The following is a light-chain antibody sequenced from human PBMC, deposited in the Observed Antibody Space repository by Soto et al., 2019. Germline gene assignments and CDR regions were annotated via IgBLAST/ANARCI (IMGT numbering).Light chain of an antibody. V-gene: IGKV3-11*01. Sequence: EIVLTQSPATLSLSPGERATLSCRASQSVSNYLAWYQQKPGQPPRLLIYDASNRASGIPARFSGSGSGTDFELTISSLEPEDFAVDFCLYRPGWPPAYTFGGGTNVEIK. CDR3: LYRPGWPPAYT. CDR1: QSVSNY. J-gene: IGKJ4*01. CDR2: DAS.